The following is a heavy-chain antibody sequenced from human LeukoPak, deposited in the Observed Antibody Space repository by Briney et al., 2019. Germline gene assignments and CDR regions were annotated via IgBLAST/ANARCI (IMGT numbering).Heavy chain of an antibody. V-gene: IGHV3-23*01. CDR3: AKDPLVDDYEGD. D-gene: IGHD4-17*01. CDR2: ISGSGGST. CDR1: GFTFSSYA. J-gene: IGHJ4*02. Sequence: GGSLRLSCAASGFTFSSYAMSWVRQAPGKGLEWVSAISGSGGSTYYADSVKGRFTISRDNSKNALYLQMNSLRAEDTAVYYCAKDPLVDDYEGDWGQGTLVTVSS.